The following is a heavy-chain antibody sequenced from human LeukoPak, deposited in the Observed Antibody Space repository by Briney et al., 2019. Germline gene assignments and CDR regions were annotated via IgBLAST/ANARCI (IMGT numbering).Heavy chain of an antibody. V-gene: IGHV4-59*01. Sequence: SETLSLTCTVSGGSISGFYWSWIRQPPGKGLEWIGYMSDNGATTYNPSLKSRVTISIDMFNNHFSLTLKSVTAADKAVYYCARDAGPWGVCAPWGQGNLVTVSS. J-gene: IGHJ5*02. CDR2: MSDNGAT. CDR1: GGSISGFY. CDR3: ARDAGPWGVCAP. D-gene: IGHD3-10*01.